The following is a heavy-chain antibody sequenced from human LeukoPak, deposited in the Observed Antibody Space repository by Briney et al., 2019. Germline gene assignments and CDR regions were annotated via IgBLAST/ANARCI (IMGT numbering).Heavy chain of an antibody. J-gene: IGHJ4*02. CDR2: MNPNSDNT. Sequence: ASVKVSCKASGYTFTGYYMHWVRQAPGQGLEWMGWMNPNSDNTGYAQKFQGRVTMTRNTSISTAYMELSSLRSEDTAVYYCARGPGGYWGQGTLVTVSS. V-gene: IGHV1-8*02. CDR1: GYTFTGYY. CDR3: ARGPGGY. D-gene: IGHD1-26*01.